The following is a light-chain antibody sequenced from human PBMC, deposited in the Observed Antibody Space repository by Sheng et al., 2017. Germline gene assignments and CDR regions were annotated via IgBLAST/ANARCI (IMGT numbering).Light chain of an antibody. CDR3: QVWHSSSDHYV. J-gene: IGLJ1*01. CDR2: DDS. Sequence: SYVLTQPPSVSVAPGQTARITCGENNIGSKSVHWYQQKPGQAPVLVVYDDSDRPSGIPERFSGSNSGNTATLTISTVEAGDEADYYCQVWHSSSDHYVFGTGTKVTVL. V-gene: IGLV3-21*02. CDR1: NIGSKS.